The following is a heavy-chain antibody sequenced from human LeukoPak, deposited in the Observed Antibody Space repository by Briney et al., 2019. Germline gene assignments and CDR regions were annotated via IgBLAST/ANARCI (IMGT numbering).Heavy chain of an antibody. V-gene: IGHV3-30*06. CDR3: ARDNDPDYSSSPGWFDL. CDR2: TSSDGSTK. D-gene: IGHD3-22*01. CDR1: GFTFSDYG. Sequence: GGSLRLSCAASGFTFSDYGIHWVRLAPGKGLEWVGVTSSDGSTKFYADSVKGRFTVSRDNSKNTLYLQMNSLRAEDTAVYYCARDNDPDYSSSPGWFDLWGQGTLVTVSS. J-gene: IGHJ5*02.